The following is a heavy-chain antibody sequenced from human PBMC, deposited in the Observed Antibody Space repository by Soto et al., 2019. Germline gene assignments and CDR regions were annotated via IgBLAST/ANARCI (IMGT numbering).Heavy chain of an antibody. CDR2: IYPGDSDT. D-gene: IGHD3-9*01. CDR1: GYSFTSYW. J-gene: IGHJ6*02. V-gene: IGHV5-51*01. CDR3: ARQSSGYDILTGYYSYYYYGMDV. Sequence: ESLKISCKGSGYSFTSYWSGWVRQMPGKGLEWMGIIYPGDSDTRYSPSFQGQVTISADKSISTAYLQWSSLKASDTAMYYCARQSSGYDILTGYYSYYYYGMDVWGQGTTVTVSS.